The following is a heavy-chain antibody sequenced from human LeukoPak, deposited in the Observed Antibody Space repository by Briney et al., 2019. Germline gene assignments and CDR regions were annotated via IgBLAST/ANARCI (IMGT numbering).Heavy chain of an antibody. Sequence: ASVKVSCKASGYTFTSYGISWVRQAPGQGLEWMGWISAYNGNTNYAQKLQGRVTMTTDTSTSTAYMELRSLRSDDTAVYYCASSPYYYDSSGTPIDYWGQGTLVTASS. CDR1: GYTFTSYG. CDR2: ISAYNGNT. V-gene: IGHV1-18*01. CDR3: ASSPYYYDSSGTPIDY. J-gene: IGHJ4*02. D-gene: IGHD3-22*01.